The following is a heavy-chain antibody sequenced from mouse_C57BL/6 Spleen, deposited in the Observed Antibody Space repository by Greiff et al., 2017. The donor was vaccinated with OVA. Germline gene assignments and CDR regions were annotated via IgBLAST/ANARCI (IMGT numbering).Heavy chain of an antibody. CDR1: GFTFSDYG. CDR2: ISSGSSAI. Sequence: EVKLVESGGGLVKPGGSLKLSCAASGFTFSDYGMHWVRQAPEKGLEWVAYISSGSSAIYYADTVTGRFTISRDNAKNTLFLQMTGLRAEDTAMYYCARDLPSTFWGQGTTLTVSS. J-gene: IGHJ2*01. D-gene: IGHD5-5*01. CDR3: ARDLPSTF. V-gene: IGHV5-17*01.